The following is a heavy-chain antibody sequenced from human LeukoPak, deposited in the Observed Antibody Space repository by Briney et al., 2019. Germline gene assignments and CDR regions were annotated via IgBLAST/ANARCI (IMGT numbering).Heavy chain of an antibody. CDR3: ARYMAVAGRVFDY. J-gene: IGHJ4*02. CDR1: GVSISSNTFS. D-gene: IGHD6-19*01. V-gene: IGHV4-61*05. CDR2: IYYTGST. Sequence: SETLSLTCNISGVSISSNTFSWGWIRQPPGKGLEWIGNIYYTGSTNYNPSLKSRVTISVDTSKNQFSLKLSSVTAADTAVYYCARYMAVAGRVFDYWGQGTLVTVSS.